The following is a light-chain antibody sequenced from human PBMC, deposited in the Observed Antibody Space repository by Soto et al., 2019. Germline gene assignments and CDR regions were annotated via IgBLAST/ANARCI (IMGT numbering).Light chain of an antibody. J-gene: IGLJ1*01. V-gene: IGLV1-44*01. Sequence: QSVLTQPPSASGTPGQRVTISCSGSSSNIGSNTVNWYQQLPGTAPKLLIYSNNLRPSGVPDRFSGSKSGTSASLAISGPQSEDEADYYCAAWDDSLNGYVFGTGTKVTVL. CDR2: SNN. CDR1: SSNIGSNT. CDR3: AAWDDSLNGYV.